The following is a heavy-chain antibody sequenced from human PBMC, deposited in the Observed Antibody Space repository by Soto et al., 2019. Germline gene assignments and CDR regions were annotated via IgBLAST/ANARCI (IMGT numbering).Heavy chain of an antibody. CDR1: GFTFSSYS. V-gene: IGHV3-21*01. CDR2: ISSSSSYI. D-gene: IGHD3-10*01. Sequence: EVQLVESGGGLVKPGGSLRLSCAASGFTFSSYSMNWVRQAPGKGLEWVSSISSSSSYIYYADSVKGRFTISRDNAKNSLYLQMNSLRAEDTAVYYCARPRGDLLLWFGAKPGYYGMDVWGQGTTVTVSS. CDR3: ARPRGDLLLWFGAKPGYYGMDV. J-gene: IGHJ6*02.